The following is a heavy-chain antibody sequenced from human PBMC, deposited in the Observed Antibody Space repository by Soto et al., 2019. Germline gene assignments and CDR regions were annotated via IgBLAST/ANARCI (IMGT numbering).Heavy chain of an antibody. V-gene: IGHV3-48*01. CDR1: GFTFSSYS. J-gene: IGHJ3*02. CDR2: ISSSSSTI. Sequence: PGGSLRLSCAASGFTFSSYSMNWVRQAPGKGLEWVSYISSSSSTIYYADSVKGRFTISRDNAKNSLYLQMNSLRAEDTAVYYCARDRWNSEGDAFDIWGQGTMVTVSS. D-gene: IGHD1-1*01. CDR3: ARDRWNSEGDAFDI.